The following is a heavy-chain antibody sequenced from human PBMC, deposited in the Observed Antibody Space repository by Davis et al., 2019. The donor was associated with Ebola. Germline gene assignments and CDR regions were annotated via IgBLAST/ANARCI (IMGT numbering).Heavy chain of an antibody. CDR1: GFTFTRSA. CDR2: IVVGSGDT. CDR3: AAGGTGGADNWFDP. Sequence: SVKVSCKPSGFTFTRSAVQWVRQARGQRLESIGWIVVGSGDTNYAQKFQGRVTITRDMSTSSAYMELNSLTSEDRAVYYCAAGGTGGADNWFDPWGQGTLVTVSS. J-gene: IGHJ5*02. D-gene: IGHD2-8*02. V-gene: IGHV1-58*01.